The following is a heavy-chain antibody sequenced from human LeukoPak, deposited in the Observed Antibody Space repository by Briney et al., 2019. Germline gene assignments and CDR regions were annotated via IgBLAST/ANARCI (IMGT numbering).Heavy chain of an antibody. CDR3: AKYGSGAKGLADKVDY. CDR1: GGSISSYY. V-gene: IGHV4-59*12. D-gene: IGHD3-10*01. CDR2: IYYSGST. Sequence: SETLSLTCTVSGGSISSYYWSWIRQPPGKGLEWIGYIYYSGSTNYNPSLKSRVTISVDTSKNQFSLKLSSVTAADTAVYYCAKYGSGAKGLADKVDYWGQGTLVTVSS. J-gene: IGHJ4*02.